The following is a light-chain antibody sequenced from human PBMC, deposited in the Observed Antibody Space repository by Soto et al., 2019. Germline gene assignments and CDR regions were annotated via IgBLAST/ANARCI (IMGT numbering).Light chain of an antibody. CDR3: QQYNNWPWT. CDR2: SAS. CDR1: QSISDT. J-gene: IGKJ1*01. V-gene: IGKV3-15*01. Sequence: EILMTQSPSTLSVTQGGRATLSCRASQSISDTLAWYQQKPGQAPRLLIYSASRRATGFPARFSVSGSGTDFTLTISSLQSEDFALDDCQQYNNWPWTCGQGTKGDIK.